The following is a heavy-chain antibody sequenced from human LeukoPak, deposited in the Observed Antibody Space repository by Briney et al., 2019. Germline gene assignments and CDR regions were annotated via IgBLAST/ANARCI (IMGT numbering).Heavy chain of an antibody. D-gene: IGHD3-10*01. V-gene: IGHV3-23*01. J-gene: IGHJ4*02. CDR3: AKANMVRGVTLKFDY. Sequence: GGSLRLSCAASGFTFSSYAMSWVRQAPGKGLERVSAISGSGGSTYYADSVKGRLTISRDNSKNTLYLQMSSLRAEDTAVYYCAKANMVRGVTLKFDYWGQGTLVTVSS. CDR2: ISGSGGST. CDR1: GFTFSSYA.